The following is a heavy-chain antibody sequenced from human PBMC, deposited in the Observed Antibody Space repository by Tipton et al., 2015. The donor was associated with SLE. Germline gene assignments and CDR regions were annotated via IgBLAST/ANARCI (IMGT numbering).Heavy chain of an antibody. CDR2: INHSGST. V-gene: IGHV4-34*01. CDR1: SGSISSGNYY. J-gene: IGHJ6*02. Sequence: TLSLSCTVSSGSISSGNYYWSWIRQPPGKGLEWIGEINHSGSTNYNPSLKSRVTISVDTSKNQFSLKLSSVTAADTAVYYCLRSPNYYYGMDVWGQGTTVTVPS. CDR3: LRSPNYYYGMDV.